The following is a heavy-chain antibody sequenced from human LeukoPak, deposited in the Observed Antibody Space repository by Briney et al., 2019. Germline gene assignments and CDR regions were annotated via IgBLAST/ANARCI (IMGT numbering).Heavy chain of an antibody. J-gene: IGHJ5*02. V-gene: IGHV1-2*02. Sequence: ASVKVSCKASGYTFTGYYMHWVRQAPGQGLEWMGWINPNSGGTNYAQKFQGRVTMTRDTSISTAYIELSRLRSDDTAVYYCARDGGAYCSSTSCENWFDPWGQGTLVTVSS. CDR2: INPNSGGT. CDR1: GYTFTGYY. D-gene: IGHD2-2*01. CDR3: ARDGGAYCSSTSCENWFDP.